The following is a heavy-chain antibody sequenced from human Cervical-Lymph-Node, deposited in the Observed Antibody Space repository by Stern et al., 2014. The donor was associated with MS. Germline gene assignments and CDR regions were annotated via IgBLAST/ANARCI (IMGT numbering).Heavy chain of an antibody. Sequence: QVQLQESGPGLVKPSETLSLTCTVSGGSVSSGSYYWSWIRQPPGKGLEWIGYIYYSGSTNYNPSLKSRVTISVDTSKNQFSLKLSSVTAADTAVYYCARDHSSSWYEHWGQGTLVTVSS. CDR3: ARDHSSSWYEH. CDR1: GGSVSSGSYY. D-gene: IGHD6-13*01. J-gene: IGHJ1*01. CDR2: IYYSGST. V-gene: IGHV4-61*01.